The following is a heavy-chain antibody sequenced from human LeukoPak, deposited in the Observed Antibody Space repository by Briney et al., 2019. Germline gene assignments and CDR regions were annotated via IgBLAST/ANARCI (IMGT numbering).Heavy chain of an antibody. Sequence: SETLSLTCTVSGGSISSGSYYWSWIRQPAGKGLEWIGRIYTSGSTNYNPFLKSRVTISVDTSKNQFSLKLSSVTAADTAVYYCAKSVYGGNPLDIWGQGTMVTVSS. CDR1: GGSISSGSYY. V-gene: IGHV4-61*02. J-gene: IGHJ3*02. D-gene: IGHD4-23*01. CDR2: IYTSGST. CDR3: AKSVYGGNPLDI.